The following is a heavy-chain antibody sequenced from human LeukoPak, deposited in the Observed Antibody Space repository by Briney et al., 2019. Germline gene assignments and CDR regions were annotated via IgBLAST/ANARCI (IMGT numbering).Heavy chain of an antibody. V-gene: IGHV3-23*01. Sequence: GGSLRLSCAAPGFTFSSYAMSWVRQAPGKGLEWVSAISGSGGSTYYADSVKGRFTISRDNSKNTLYLQMNSLRAEDTAVYYRAKDYYDSSGYYGDHFGYWGQGTLVTVSS. CDR3: AKDYYDSSGYYGDHFGY. J-gene: IGHJ4*02. CDR1: GFTFSSYA. CDR2: ISGSGGST. D-gene: IGHD3-22*01.